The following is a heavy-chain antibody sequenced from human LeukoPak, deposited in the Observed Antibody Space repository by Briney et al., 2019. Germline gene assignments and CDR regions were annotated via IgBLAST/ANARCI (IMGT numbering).Heavy chain of an antibody. J-gene: IGHJ4*02. CDR1: GFTFSSHW. Sequence: PGGSLRLSCAASGFTFSSHWMHWVRQAPGKGLKWVSSISSSSSYIYYADSVKGRFTISRDNAKNSLYLQMNSLRAEDTAVYYCARDGVDILTGLIHFDYWGQGTLVTVSS. V-gene: IGHV3-21*01. D-gene: IGHD3-9*01. CDR3: ARDGVDILTGLIHFDY. CDR2: ISSSSSYI.